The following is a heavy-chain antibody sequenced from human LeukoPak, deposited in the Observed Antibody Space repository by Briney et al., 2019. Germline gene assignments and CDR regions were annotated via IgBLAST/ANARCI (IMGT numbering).Heavy chain of an antibody. Sequence: SETLSLTCAVDVGSLSGYYWSWIRQPPGKGLEWIGEINHSGITNYNPSLKSRVTISIDTSNNNKFSLRVSSATAADTAGYYCARGVGKRCEFGGQGTLVTVSS. CDR2: INHSGIT. V-gene: IGHV4-34*01. J-gene: IGHJ4*02. CDR3: ARGVGKRCEF. CDR1: VGSLSGYY. D-gene: IGHD2-8*01.